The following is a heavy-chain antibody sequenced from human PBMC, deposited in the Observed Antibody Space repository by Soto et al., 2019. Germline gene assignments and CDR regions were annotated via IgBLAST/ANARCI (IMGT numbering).Heavy chain of an antibody. D-gene: IGHD3-22*01. V-gene: IGHV3-53*01. J-gene: IGHJ4*02. Sequence: GGSLRLSCAASGFTVSSNYMSWVRQAPGKGLEWVSVIYSGGSTYYADSVKGRFTISRDNSKNTLYLQMNSLRAEDTAVYYCAKSLTNYYDPGNYFDYWGQGTLVTVSS. CDR2: IYSGGST. CDR3: AKSLTNYYDPGNYFDY. CDR1: GFTVSSNY.